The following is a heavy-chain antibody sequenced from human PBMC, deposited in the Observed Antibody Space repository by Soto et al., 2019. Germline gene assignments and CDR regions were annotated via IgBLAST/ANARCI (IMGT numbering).Heavy chain of an antibody. CDR3: ARDLARYSSGWYTPGY. Sequence: ESGGGVVQPGRSLRLSCAASGFTFSSYGMHWVRQAPGKGLEWVAVIWYDGSNKYYADSVKGRFTISRDNSKNTLYLQMNSLRAEDTAVYYCARDLARYSSGWYTPGYWGQGTLVTVSS. CDR2: IWYDGSNK. J-gene: IGHJ4*02. CDR1: GFTFSSYG. D-gene: IGHD6-19*01. V-gene: IGHV3-33*01.